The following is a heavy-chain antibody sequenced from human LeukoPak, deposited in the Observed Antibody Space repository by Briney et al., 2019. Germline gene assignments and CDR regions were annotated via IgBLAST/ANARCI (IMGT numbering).Heavy chain of an antibody. CDR1: GGSISFYY. V-gene: IGHV4-59*08. D-gene: IGHD3-9*01. CDR2: IYYSGST. CDR3: ARHRPQNGDY. Sequence: PSETLSLTCTVSGGSISFYYWSWIRQPPGKGLEWIGYIYYSGSTNYNPSLKSRVTISVDTSKNQFSLKLTSVTAADTAVYYCARHRPQNGDYWGQGTLVTVSS. J-gene: IGHJ4*02.